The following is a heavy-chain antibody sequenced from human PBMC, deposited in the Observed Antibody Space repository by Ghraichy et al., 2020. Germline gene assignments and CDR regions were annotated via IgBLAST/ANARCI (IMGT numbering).Heavy chain of an antibody. CDR2: ISGSGGST. D-gene: IGHD1-26*01. Sequence: GGSLRLSCAASGFTFRSYAMSWVRQAPGKGLEWVSAISGSGGSTYYADSVKGRFTISRDNSKNTLYLQMNSLRAEDTAVYYCAKDPEGVEVGGWFDPWGQGTLVTVSS. V-gene: IGHV3-23*01. J-gene: IGHJ5*02. CDR3: AKDPEGVEVGGWFDP. CDR1: GFTFRSYA.